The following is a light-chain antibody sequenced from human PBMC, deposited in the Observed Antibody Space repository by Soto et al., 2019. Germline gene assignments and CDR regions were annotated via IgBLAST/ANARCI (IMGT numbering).Light chain of an antibody. CDR3: QQSYRLPLT. CDR2: SAS. V-gene: IGKV1-39*01. Sequence: DIQMTQSPSCLSAFVGDSVTITCHASQRISTFLNWYHQKQGKAPKXXIYSASYLQSGVPSNFSGSGSGTDFTLSIVTLQPEDFGTYFCQQSYRLPLTFGGGTKVDI. CDR1: QRISTF. J-gene: IGKJ4*01.